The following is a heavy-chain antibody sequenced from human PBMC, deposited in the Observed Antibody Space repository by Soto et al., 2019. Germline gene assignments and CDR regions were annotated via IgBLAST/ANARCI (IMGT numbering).Heavy chain of an antibody. Sequence: QVQLVESGGGVVQPGRSLRLSCAASGFTFSSYAMHWVRQAPGKGLEWVAVISYDGSNKYYADSVKGRFTISRDNSKNTLYLQMNSLRAEDTAVYYCARSRIAAAGHYYFDYWGQGTLVTVSS. D-gene: IGHD6-13*01. CDR3: ARSRIAAAGHYYFDY. V-gene: IGHV3-30-3*01. J-gene: IGHJ4*02. CDR2: ISYDGSNK. CDR1: GFTFSSYA.